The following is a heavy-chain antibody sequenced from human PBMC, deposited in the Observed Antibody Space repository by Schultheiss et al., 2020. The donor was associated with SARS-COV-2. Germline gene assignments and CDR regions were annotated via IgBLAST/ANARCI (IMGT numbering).Heavy chain of an antibody. J-gene: IGHJ4*01. D-gene: IGHD4-23*01. CDR1: GGSISSGGYY. CDR2: INHSGST. CDR3: VRDFGGNDDY. Sequence: SETLSLTCTVSGGSISSGGYYWSWIRQPPGKGLEWIGEINHSGSTNYNPSLKSRVTISVDTSKNQFSLKLSSVTAADTAVYYCVRDFGGNDDYWGHGTLVTVSS. V-gene: IGHV4-39*07.